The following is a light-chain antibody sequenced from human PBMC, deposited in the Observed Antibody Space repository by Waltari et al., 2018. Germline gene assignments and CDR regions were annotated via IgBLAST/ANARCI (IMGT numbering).Light chain of an antibody. CDR1: SSXXXXXXX. CDR3: SSYAGSSKGV. V-gene: IGLV2-23*02. CDR2: AVS. Sequence: QSALTQPASVSGSPGQSITISCTGTSSXXXXXXXXXWYQQHPGKAPKLMIYAVSKRPSGVSDRFSGSKSGDMASLTISGLQPEDEAEYFCSSYAGSSKGVFGGGTKVTVL. J-gene: IGLJ2*01.